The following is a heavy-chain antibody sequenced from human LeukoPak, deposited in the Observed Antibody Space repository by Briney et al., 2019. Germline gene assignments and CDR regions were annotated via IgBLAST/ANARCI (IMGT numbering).Heavy chain of an antibody. CDR2: IIPIFGTA. Sequence: SVKVSCKASGGTFSSYAISWVRQAPGQGLEWMGGIIPIFGTANYAQKFQGRVTITTDESTSTAYMELSSLRSEDTAVYYCARVGNSSSSYYYYYMDVWGKGTTVTVSS. J-gene: IGHJ6*03. D-gene: IGHD6-6*01. CDR3: ARVGNSSSSYYYYYMDV. V-gene: IGHV1-69*05. CDR1: GGTFSSYA.